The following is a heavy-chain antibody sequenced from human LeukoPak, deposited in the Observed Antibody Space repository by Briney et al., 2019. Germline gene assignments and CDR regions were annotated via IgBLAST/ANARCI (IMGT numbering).Heavy chain of an antibody. CDR3: ARQGAD. Sequence: ASETLSLTCTVSGGSISSSSYYWGWIRQPPGKGLEWIESIYYSGSTYYNPSLKSRVTISVDTSKNQFSLKLSSVTAADTAVYYCARQGADWGQGTLVTVSS. CDR1: GGSISSSSYY. CDR2: IYYSGST. V-gene: IGHV4-39*01. J-gene: IGHJ4*02. D-gene: IGHD3-16*01.